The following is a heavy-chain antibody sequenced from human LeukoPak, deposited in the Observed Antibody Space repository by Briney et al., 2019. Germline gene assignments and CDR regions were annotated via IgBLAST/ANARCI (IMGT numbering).Heavy chain of an antibody. J-gene: IGHJ4*02. CDR3: AKDRRSGWGGYFDY. V-gene: IGHV3-30-3*01. CDR1: GFTFSSYA. Sequence: GGSLRLSCAASGFTFSSYAMHWVRQAPGKGLEWVAVISYDGSNKYYADSVKGRFTISRDNSKNTLYLQMNSLRAEDTAVYYCAKDRRSGWGGYFDYWGQGTLVTVSS. D-gene: IGHD6-19*01. CDR2: ISYDGSNK.